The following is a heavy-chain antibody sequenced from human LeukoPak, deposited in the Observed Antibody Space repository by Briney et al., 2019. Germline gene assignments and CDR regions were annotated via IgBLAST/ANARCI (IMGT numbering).Heavy chain of an antibody. J-gene: IGHJ4*02. CDR2: ISCSGGST. CDR1: GFTFSSYA. Sequence: GGSLRLSCAASGFTFSSYAMRWVRQAPGKGLEWVSGISCSGGSTYYADSVKGRFTIARDNSKNTLYLQMNSLRAEDTAAYYCAKRNCRGTSFDSDCWGQGTPVTVAS. D-gene: IGHD2-2*01. CDR3: AKRNCRGTSFDSDC. V-gene: IGHV3-23*01.